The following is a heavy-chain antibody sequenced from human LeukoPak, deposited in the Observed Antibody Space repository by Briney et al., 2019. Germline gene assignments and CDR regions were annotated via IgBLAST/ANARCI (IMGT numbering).Heavy chain of an antibody. Sequence: ASVTVSCTASGYTVTSYYMHWVRQAPGQGLEWMAILNPSGGSSNYAQKFQGRATLTRATSTGTVYMELSSLRSDDTAVYYCARGGGVGIAVAGTYYFDYWGQGTLVTVSS. CDR3: ARGGGVGIAVAGTYYFDY. J-gene: IGHJ4*02. D-gene: IGHD6-19*01. V-gene: IGHV1-46*01. CDR1: GYTVTSYY. CDR2: LNPSGGSS.